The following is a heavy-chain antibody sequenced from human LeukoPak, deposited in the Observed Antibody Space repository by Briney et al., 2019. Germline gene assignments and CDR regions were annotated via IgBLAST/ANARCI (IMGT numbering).Heavy chain of an antibody. J-gene: IGHJ4*02. D-gene: IGHD3-10*01. Sequence: GGSLRLSCAASGSTFSSYWMSWVRQAPGEGLEWVANIKQDGSEKYYVDSVKGRFTISRDNAKNSLYLQMNSLRAEDTAVYYCARDPHYYGSGSYYNDDYWGQGTLVTVSS. CDR1: GSTFSSYW. CDR3: ARDPHYYGSGSYYNDDY. CDR2: IKQDGSEK. V-gene: IGHV3-7*01.